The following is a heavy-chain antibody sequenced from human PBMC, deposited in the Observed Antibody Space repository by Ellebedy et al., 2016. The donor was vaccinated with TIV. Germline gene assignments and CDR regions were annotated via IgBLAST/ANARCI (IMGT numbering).Heavy chain of an antibody. CDR2: INGDGSST. V-gene: IGHV3-74*01. CDR3: ARGQTDYDFWSGYCNG. J-gene: IGHJ4*02. Sequence: GESLKISCAASGFTFSRHWMHWVRQAPGKGLMWVSRINGDGSSTTYADSVKGRFTISRDNAKNTLYLQMNSLRAEDTAVYYCARGQTDYDFWSGYCNGWGQGTLVTVSS. D-gene: IGHD3-3*01. CDR1: GFTFSRHW.